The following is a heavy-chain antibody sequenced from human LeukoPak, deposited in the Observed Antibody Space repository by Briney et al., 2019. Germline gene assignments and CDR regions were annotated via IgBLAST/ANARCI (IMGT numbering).Heavy chain of an antibody. V-gene: IGHV3-7*01. J-gene: IGHJ6*02. CDR2: IKQDGSEK. CDR1: GFTFGTYW. D-gene: IGHD1-1*01. Sequence: GGSLRLSCAASGFTFGTYWMTWVRRAPGMGLEWVANIKQDGSEKYYVDSVKGRFTISRDNAKNSLFLQMNSLRAEDTAVCYCARDCGTTISSYGMDVWGQGTTVTVSS. CDR3: ARDCGTTISSYGMDV.